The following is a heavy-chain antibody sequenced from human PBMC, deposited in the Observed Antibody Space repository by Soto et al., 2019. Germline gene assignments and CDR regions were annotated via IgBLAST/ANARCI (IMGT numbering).Heavy chain of an antibody. CDR1: GLSFDNYA. CDR2: ITGNGAVT. V-gene: IGHV3-23*01. CDR3: GKDPNGDYFGTFDF. D-gene: IGHD4-17*01. Sequence: EVQFLESGGGVVRPGGSLRLSCVASGLSFDNYAMTWVRQSPGKGLEWLACITGNGAVTSHTDSVRGRFTISRDNSKNTLYLQMDSLRADDTAVYYCGKDPNGDYFGTFDFWGQGTTVTVSS. J-gene: IGHJ3*01.